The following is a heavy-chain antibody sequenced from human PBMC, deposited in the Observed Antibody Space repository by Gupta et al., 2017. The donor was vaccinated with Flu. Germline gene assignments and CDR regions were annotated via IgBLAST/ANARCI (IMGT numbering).Heavy chain of an antibody. J-gene: IGHJ4*02. CDR2: IGSGGNT. CDR3: ARDLNWAFIF. CDR1: GFTFSDSH. Sequence: EVQLVESGGGWVQPGGSLRLTCVISGFTFSDSHMNWIRQAPGKGLEWISYIGSGGNTDYADSVRGRFTISRDNARDSLFLQMNSLRDEDTALYYCARDLNWAFIFWGQGALVTVSS. V-gene: IGHV3-48*02. D-gene: IGHD3-16*01.